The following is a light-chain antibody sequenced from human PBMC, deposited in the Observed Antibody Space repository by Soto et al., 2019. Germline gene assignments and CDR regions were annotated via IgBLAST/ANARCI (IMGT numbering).Light chain of an antibody. CDR3: CSYAGSTNLGV. CDR1: SSDVGAYNS. J-gene: IGLJ3*02. V-gene: IGLV2-8*01. Sequence: QSALTQPPSASGSPGQSVTISCTGTSSDVGAYNSVSWYQQHPGKAPKVLIFEVSERPSGVPDRFSGSKSGNTASLTVSGLQAEDEADYYCCSYAGSTNLGVFGGGTKLTVL. CDR2: EVS.